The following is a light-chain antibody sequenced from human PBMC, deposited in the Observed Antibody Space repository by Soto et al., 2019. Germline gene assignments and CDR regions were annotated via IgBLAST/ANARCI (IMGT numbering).Light chain of an antibody. V-gene: IGLV2-14*03. Sequence: QSVLTQPASVSGSPGQSISISCTGTSSDVAAHNYVAWYQRHPGKAPKLIIYNVNDRPSWISDRFSGFKSGNTASLTIAGLLAEDEADYIWRSYTAGGTQVLFGGGTKVTVL. CDR2: NVN. CDR3: RSYTAGGTQVL. J-gene: IGLJ2*01. CDR1: SSDVAAHNY.